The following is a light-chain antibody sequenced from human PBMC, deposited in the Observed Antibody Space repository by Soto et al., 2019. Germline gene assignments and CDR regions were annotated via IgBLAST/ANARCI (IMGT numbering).Light chain of an antibody. CDR3: MQALQTPFT. J-gene: IGKJ3*01. CDR1: QSLLHSNGYNY. Sequence: DIVMTQSPLSLPVTPGEPASISCRSSQSLLHSNGYNYLDWYLQKPGQSPQILIYLGSNRASGVPDRFSGSGSGTDFTLKITRVEAEDVGFYYCMQALQTPFTFGPGTKVDIK. V-gene: IGKV2-28*01. CDR2: LGS.